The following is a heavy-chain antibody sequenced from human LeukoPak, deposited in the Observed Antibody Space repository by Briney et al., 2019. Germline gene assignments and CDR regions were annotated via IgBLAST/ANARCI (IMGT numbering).Heavy chain of an antibody. Sequence: GGSLRLSCGASVLFFSVFVLHWVRQASGKGLEWVGRIKTKGDSYATAYAASVKGRFTISRDDSKNTAYLQMNSLKTEDTAVYYCRPIGEGRELGSCGGQGTLVTVSS. CDR1: VLFFSVFV. CDR2: IKTKGDSYAT. V-gene: IGHV3-73*01. J-gene: IGHJ4*02. CDR3: RPIGEGRELGSC. D-gene: IGHD3-10*01.